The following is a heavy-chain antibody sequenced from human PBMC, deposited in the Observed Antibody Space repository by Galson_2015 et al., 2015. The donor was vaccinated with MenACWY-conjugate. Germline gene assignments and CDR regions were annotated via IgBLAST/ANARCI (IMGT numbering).Heavy chain of an antibody. Sequence: SLRLSCAASGFTFSSYSMNWVRQAPGKGLEWVSYISSSSSTIYYADSVKGRFTISRDNAKSSLYLQMNSLRAEDTAVYYCARDLGYSGGYWGQGTLVTVSS. CDR3: ARDLGYSGGY. CDR2: ISSSSSTI. V-gene: IGHV3-48*04. CDR1: GFTFSSYS. J-gene: IGHJ4*02. D-gene: IGHD5-18*01.